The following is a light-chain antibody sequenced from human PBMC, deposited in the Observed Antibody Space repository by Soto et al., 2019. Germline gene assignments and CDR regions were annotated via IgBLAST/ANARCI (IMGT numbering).Light chain of an antibody. CDR3: QQRSNWPPIT. CDR2: DAS. CDR1: QTVRNNY. J-gene: IGKJ5*01. V-gene: IGKV3D-20*02. Sequence: EIVLTQSPGTLSLSPGERATLSCRASQTVRNNYLAWYQQKPGQAPRLLIYDASSRATGIPDRFSGGGSGTDFTLTISRLEPEDFAVYYCQQRSNWPPITFGQGTRLEIK.